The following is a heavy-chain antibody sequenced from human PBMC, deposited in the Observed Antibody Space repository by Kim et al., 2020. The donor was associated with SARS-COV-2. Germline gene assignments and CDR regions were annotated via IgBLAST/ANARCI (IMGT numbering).Heavy chain of an antibody. D-gene: IGHD3-10*01. CDR3: ARSPLGGGTDYMDV. Sequence: VDSVKGRFTISRDNAKNSLYMQMNSLRAEDTAVYYCARSPLGGGTDYMDVWGKGTTVTVSS. J-gene: IGHJ6*03. V-gene: IGHV3-7*01.